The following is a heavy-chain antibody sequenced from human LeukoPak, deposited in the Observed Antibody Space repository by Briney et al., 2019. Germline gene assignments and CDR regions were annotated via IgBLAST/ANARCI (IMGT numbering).Heavy chain of an antibody. CDR2: INPNSGGT. J-gene: IGHJ4*02. D-gene: IGHD3-16*02. CDR1: GYTFTGYY. CDR3: ARGGNDYVWGSYRLDYFDY. Sequence: GASVKVSCKASGYTFTGYYMHWVRQAPGQGLEWMGWINPNSGGTNYAQKFQGGVTMTRDTSISTAYMELSRLRSDDTAVYYCARGGNDYVWGSYRLDYFDYWGQGTLVTVSS. V-gene: IGHV1-2*02.